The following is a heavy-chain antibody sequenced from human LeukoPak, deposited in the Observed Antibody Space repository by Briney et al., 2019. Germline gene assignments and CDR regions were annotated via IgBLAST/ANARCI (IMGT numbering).Heavy chain of an antibody. CDR3: ARDMTTVTTGYYYGMDV. CDR2: ISSSSSYI. D-gene: IGHD4-17*01. V-gene: IGHV3-21*04. Sequence: GGSLRLSCAASGFTFSSYSMNWVRQAPGKGLEWVSSISSSSSYIYYADSVKGRFTISRDNAKNSLYLQMNSLRAEDTAVYYCARDMTTVTTGYYYGMDVWGQGTTVTVSS. J-gene: IGHJ6*02. CDR1: GFTFSSYS.